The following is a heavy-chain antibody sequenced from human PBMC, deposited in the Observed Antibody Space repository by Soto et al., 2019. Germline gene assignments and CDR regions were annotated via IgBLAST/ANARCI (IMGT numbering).Heavy chain of an antibody. J-gene: IGHJ4*02. V-gene: IGHV3-23*01. CDR2: ISGSGGST. CDR1: GFTFSSYA. CDR3: AKGITSTVTTAGY. Sequence: GGSLRLSCAASGFTFSSYAMSWVRQAPGKGLEWVSAISGSGGSTYYADSVKGRFTISRDNSKNTRYLQMNSLRAEDTAVYYCAKGITSTVTTAGYWGQGTLVTVSS. D-gene: IGHD4-17*01.